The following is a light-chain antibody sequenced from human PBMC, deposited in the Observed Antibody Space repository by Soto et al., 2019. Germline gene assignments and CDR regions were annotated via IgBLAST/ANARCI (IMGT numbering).Light chain of an antibody. CDR2: EVS. CDR3: SSYAGSRNWV. J-gene: IGLJ1*01. CDR1: SSYVGGYNY. V-gene: IGLV2-8*01. Sequence: QSVLTQPPSASGSPGQSVTISCTGTSSYVGGYNYVSWYQHHPGKAPKLMIYEVSKRPSGVPDRFSGSKSGNTASLTVSGLQAEDEADYYCSSYAGSRNWVFGTGTKVTVL.